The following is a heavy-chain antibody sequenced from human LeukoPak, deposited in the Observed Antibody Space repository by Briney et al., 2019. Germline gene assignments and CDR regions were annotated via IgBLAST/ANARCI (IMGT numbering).Heavy chain of an antibody. V-gene: IGHV4-59*01. Sequence: SETLSLTCTASGGSISSNYWSWIRQPPGEELVWIAYIYYSGSSNYNPSLKSRVTISGDTSKNQFSPKLHSVTAADTAVYYCARTTSGVGGFDSWGQGTLVTVSS. CDR1: GGSISSNY. CDR2: IYYSGSS. D-gene: IGHD6-19*01. J-gene: IGHJ4*02. CDR3: ARTTSGVGGFDS.